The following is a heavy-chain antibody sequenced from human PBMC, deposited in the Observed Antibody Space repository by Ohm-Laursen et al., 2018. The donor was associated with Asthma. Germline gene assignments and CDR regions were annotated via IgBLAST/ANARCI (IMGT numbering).Heavy chain of an antibody. CDR1: GLPFSNLW. CDR3: ATNLPYEAENY. V-gene: IGHV3-7*05. Sequence: GSLRLSCAASGLPFSNLWMSWVRQAPGKGLEWVANIYPDGGEKYYVDSVDGRFTISRDNAKNSLYLQMNSLRAEDTAVYYCATNLPYEAENYWGQGTLVTVSS. D-gene: IGHD3-16*01. CDR2: IYPDGGEK. J-gene: IGHJ4*02.